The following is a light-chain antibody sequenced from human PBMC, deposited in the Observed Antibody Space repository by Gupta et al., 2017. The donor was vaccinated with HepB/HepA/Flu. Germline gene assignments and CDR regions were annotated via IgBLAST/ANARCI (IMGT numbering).Light chain of an antibody. Sequence: QSVLTQPPSASGTPGQRVTISCSGSSSNIGANTVNWYQQLPGTAPKLLIYSNNQRPSGVPDRFSGSKSGTSASLAISGLQSDDEADYHCAAWDDNLNGVVFGGGTKLTVL. CDR2: SNN. V-gene: IGLV1-44*01. CDR1: SSNIGANT. CDR3: AAWDDNLNGVV. J-gene: IGLJ2*01.